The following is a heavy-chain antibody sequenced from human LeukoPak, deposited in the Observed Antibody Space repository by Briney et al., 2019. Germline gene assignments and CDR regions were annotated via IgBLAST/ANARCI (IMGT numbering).Heavy chain of an antibody. CDR2: IYYSGST. CDR3: ARGGTTHYYYGMDV. Sequence: SETLSLTCTVSGGSISSGDYYWSWIRQPPGKGLEWIGYIYYSGSTYYNPSLKSRVTISVDTSKNQFSLKLSSVTAADTAVYYCARGGTTHYYYGMDVWGQGTTVTVSS. D-gene: IGHD4-17*01. V-gene: IGHV4-30-4*01. CDR1: GGSISSGDYY. J-gene: IGHJ6*02.